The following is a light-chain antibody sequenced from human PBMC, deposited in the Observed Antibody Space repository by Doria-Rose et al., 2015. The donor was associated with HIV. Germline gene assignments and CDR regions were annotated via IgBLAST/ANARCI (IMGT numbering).Light chain of an antibody. V-gene: IGKV3-20*01. Sequence: EIVMTQSPGTLSLSPGERATLSCRASQSFSSTYLAWYPQKPGQAPSLLIYDGSTRATGIPDRFSASGSGTDFTLTINRLEPEDFALYYCHQYGTSWTFGQGTKVEI. CDR3: HQYGTSWT. J-gene: IGKJ1*01. CDR2: DGS. CDR1: QSFSSTY.